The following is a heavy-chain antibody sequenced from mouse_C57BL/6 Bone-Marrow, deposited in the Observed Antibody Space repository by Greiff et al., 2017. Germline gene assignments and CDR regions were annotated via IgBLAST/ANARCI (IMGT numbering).Heavy chain of an antibody. Sequence: VQPQQFGPELVKPGASVKISCKAFGYAFSSPWMNWVKQRTGKGLEWIGRIYSGDGDTNYNGKFKGKATLTADKSASTAYMQLRRLTSEDSAVYFCARSPYGSSSGDYWGQGTTLTVSS. V-gene: IGHV1-82*01. CDR1: GYAFSSPW. D-gene: IGHD1-1*01. CDR3: ARSPYGSSSGDY. J-gene: IGHJ2*01. CDR2: IYSGDGDT.